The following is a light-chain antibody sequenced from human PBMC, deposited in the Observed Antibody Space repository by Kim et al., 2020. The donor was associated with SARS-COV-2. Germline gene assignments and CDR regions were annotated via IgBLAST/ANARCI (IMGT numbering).Light chain of an antibody. V-gene: IGLV1-47*01. J-gene: IGLJ3*02. CDR1: GSNIGRDS. CDR3: ASWDDNLRGWV. Sequence: QSVLTQPPSASGTPGQRVTTTCSGGGSNIGRDSVYWYQQLPGTAPKPLIFRNTRRPSGVSDRFSGSKSGTSASLAISGHRSEDEADYHCASWDDNLRGWVFGGGAQLGVL. CDR2: RNT.